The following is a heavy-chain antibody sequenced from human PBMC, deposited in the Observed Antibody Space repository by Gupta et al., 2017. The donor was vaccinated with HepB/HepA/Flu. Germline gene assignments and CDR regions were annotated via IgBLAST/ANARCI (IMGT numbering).Heavy chain of an antibody. V-gene: IGHV4-59*08. D-gene: IGHD4-17*01. CDR2: IYNSGSP. CDR3: ARHNYGAYAMDV. Sequence: QVQLQESGPGLVKPSETLSLTCTVSGVSISSYYWSWIRQSPGKGLEWIGYIYNSGSPNYNSSLKSRVTIAADTSTNQFSLKLSSVNAADTAVYFCARHNYGAYAMDVWGQGTTVTVSS. J-gene: IGHJ6*02. CDR1: GVSISSYY.